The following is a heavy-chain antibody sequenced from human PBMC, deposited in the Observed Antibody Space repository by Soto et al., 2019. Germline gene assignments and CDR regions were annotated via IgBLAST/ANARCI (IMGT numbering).Heavy chain of an antibody. CDR1: GGTFSRYA. Sequence: SVKVSCKASGGTFSRYAISWVRQAPGQGLEWMGGIIPIFGTANYAQKFQGRGTITADESTSTAYMELSSLRSEDTAVYYCASYRFGVVIPGLDPWGQGTLVTVSS. D-gene: IGHD3-3*01. CDR3: ASYRFGVVIPGLDP. J-gene: IGHJ5*02. V-gene: IGHV1-69*13. CDR2: IIPIFGTA.